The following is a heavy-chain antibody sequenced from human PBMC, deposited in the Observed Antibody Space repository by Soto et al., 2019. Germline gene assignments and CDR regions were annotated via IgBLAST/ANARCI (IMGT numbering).Heavy chain of an antibody. D-gene: IGHD6-19*01. Sequence: SETLSLTCTVSGGSISSYYWSWIRQPPGKGLEWIGYIYYSGSTNYNPSLKSRVAISVDTSKNQFSLKLRSVTAADTAIYYCARGYNGGWYLNDYWGQGTLVTVSS. CDR1: GGSISSYY. J-gene: IGHJ4*02. CDR2: IYYSGST. V-gene: IGHV4-59*01. CDR3: ARGYNGGWYLNDY.